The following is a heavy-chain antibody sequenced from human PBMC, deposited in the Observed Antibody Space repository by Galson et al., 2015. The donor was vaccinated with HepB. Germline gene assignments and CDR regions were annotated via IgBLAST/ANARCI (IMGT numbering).Heavy chain of an antibody. CDR2: INSDGSST. J-gene: IGHJ4*02. D-gene: IGHD3-10*01. CDR3: ARVRVRGVMTTFSFDY. Sequence: SLRLSCAASGFTFSSYWMHWVRQAPGKGLVWVSRINSDGSSTSYADSVKGRFTISRDNAKNTLYLQMNSLRAEDTAVYYCARVRVRGVMTTFSFDYWGQGTLVTVSS. CDR1: GFTFSSYW. V-gene: IGHV3-74*01.